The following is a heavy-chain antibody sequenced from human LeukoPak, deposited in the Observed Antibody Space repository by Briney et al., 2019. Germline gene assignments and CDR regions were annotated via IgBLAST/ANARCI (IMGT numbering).Heavy chain of an antibody. CDR1: GYSISSGYY. J-gene: IGHJ4*02. CDR2: IYHSGST. CDR3: ASMLGY. Sequence: SETLSLTCTVSGYSISSGYYWGWIRQPPGKGLEWIGSIYHSGSTYYNPSLKSRVTISVDTSKNQFSLKLSSVTAADTAVYYCASMLGYWGQGTLVTVSS. V-gene: IGHV4-38-2*02. D-gene: IGHD3-10*02.